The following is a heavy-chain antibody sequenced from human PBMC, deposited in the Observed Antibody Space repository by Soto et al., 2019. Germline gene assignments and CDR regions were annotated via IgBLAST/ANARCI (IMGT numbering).Heavy chain of an antibody. D-gene: IGHD6-13*01. CDR3: AGHVRYSSSWDAYSSWTRQHVYFDY. CDR1: GYSFTSYW. J-gene: IGHJ4*01. CDR2: IYPGDSDT. V-gene: IGHV5-51*01. Sequence: PGESLKISCKGSGYSFTSYWTGWVRQMPGKGLEWMGIIYPGDSDTRYSPSFQGQVTISADKSISTAYLQWSSLKASDTAMYYCAGHVRYSSSWDAYSSWTRQHVYFDYWGHGTLVTVSS.